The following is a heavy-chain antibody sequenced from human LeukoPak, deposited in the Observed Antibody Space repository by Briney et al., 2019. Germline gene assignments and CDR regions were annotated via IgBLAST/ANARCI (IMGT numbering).Heavy chain of an antibody. D-gene: IGHD3-22*01. Sequence: RASVKVSCEASGYTFTDYYVHWVRQAPGQGLEWMGWINPNSGGTEYAQKLQGRVTMTTDTSTSTAYTELRSLRSDDTAVYYCAREGPYYYDSSGYYFLYYYYYYGMDVWGQGTTVTVSS. CDR1: GYTFTDYY. CDR2: INPNSGGT. J-gene: IGHJ6*02. V-gene: IGHV1-2*02. CDR3: AREGPYYYDSSGYYFLYYYYYYGMDV.